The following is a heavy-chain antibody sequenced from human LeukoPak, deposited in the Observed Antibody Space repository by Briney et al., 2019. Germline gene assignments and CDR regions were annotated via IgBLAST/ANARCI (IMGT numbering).Heavy chain of an antibody. CDR2: ISSDGNT. Sequence: GGSLRLSCAASGFTVSSSSMNWVRLGPGKGLEWVSVISSDGNTYYADSVKGRFTISRDNSRNTLSLQMHGLRADDAAVYYCARGQEQFSSPWQWGPRRKNFYYYGMDVWGQGTTVTVSS. CDR1: GFTVSSSS. J-gene: IGHJ6*02. CDR3: ARGQEQFSSPWQWGPRRKNFYYYGMDV. V-gene: IGHV3-66*01. D-gene: IGHD6-19*01.